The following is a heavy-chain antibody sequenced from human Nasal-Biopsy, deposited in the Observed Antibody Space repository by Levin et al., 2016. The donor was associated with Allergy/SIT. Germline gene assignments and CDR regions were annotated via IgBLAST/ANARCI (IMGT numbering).Heavy chain of an antibody. CDR3: VKDDSDDPLVN. CDR1: GFSISHFW. J-gene: IGHJ4*02. Sequence: GGSLRLSCAASGFSISHFWMSWVRQTPGRGLEWVANIKPDGTEQEYADSARGRFTISRDNSKNSLYLQLNSLRGEDTAVYFCVKDDSDDPLVNWGQGTLVTVSS. D-gene: IGHD3-3*01. CDR2: IKPDGTEQ. V-gene: IGHV3-7*01.